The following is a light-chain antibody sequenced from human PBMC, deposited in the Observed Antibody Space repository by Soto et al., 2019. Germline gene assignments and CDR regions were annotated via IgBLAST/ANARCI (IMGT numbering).Light chain of an antibody. Sequence: EIVLTQSPATLSLSPGESATLSCVATRSVSSYLAWYQQKPGQAPRLLIYDASSRPTDIPARFSGSGSGTDFTLTISSLEPEDFALYYCQQRSNWPITFGQGTRLEI. J-gene: IGKJ5*01. CDR3: QQRSNWPIT. CDR1: RSVSSY. V-gene: IGKV3-11*01. CDR2: DAS.